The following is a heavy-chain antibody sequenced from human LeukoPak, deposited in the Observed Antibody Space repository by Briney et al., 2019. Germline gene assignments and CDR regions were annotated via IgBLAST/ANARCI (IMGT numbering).Heavy chain of an antibody. CDR3: ARDRDYGGRLGY. Sequence: GGSLRLSCAASGFTVSNNYMNCVRQAPGKGLEWVSVIYSGGNTYYADSVKGRFTISRDNSKNTLHLQMNSLRVEDSAVYYCARDRDYGGRLGYWGQGTLVTVSS. J-gene: IGHJ4*02. D-gene: IGHD4-23*01. V-gene: IGHV3-66*02. CDR1: GFTVSNNY. CDR2: IYSGGNT.